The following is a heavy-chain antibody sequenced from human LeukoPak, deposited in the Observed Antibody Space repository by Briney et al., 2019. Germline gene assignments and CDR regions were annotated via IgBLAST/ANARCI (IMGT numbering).Heavy chain of an antibody. CDR3: ARGFRGASFDY. J-gene: IGHJ4*02. Sequence: SETLSLTCAVYGGSFSGYYWSWIRQPPGKGLEWIGEINHSGSTNYNPSLKSRVTISVDTSKNQFSLKLSSVTAADTAVYYCARGFRGASFDYWGQGTLVTVSS. D-gene: IGHD1-26*01. V-gene: IGHV4-34*01. CDR1: GGSFSGYY. CDR2: INHSGST.